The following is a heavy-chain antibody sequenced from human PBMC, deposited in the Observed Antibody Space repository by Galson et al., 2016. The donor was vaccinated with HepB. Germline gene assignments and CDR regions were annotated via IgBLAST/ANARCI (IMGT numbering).Heavy chain of an antibody. CDR2: ISASGDAT. CDR1: GFTFSSYG. J-gene: IGHJ4*02. CDR3: AHGKVPYLLTTFDY. Sequence: SLRLSCAASGFTFSSYGMHWVRQAPGKGLEWVSTISASGDATYYADSVKGRFAISRDNAKNTLYLQMNSPRAEDTAVYYCAHGKVPYLLTTFDYWGQGTLVTVSS. D-gene: IGHD1-14*01. V-gene: IGHV3-23*01.